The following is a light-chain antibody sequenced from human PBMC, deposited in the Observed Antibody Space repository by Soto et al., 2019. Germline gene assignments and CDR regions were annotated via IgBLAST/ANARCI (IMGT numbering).Light chain of an antibody. V-gene: IGKV3-11*01. Sequence: EIVLTQSPATLSLSPGERAALSCRASQSVSSYLAWYQQKPGQAPRLLIYDASKRATGIPARFSGSGSGTYFTLTISSLEPEDFAVYFCQQRSTWPSTFGGGTKVEI. CDR3: QQRSTWPST. CDR1: QSVSSY. CDR2: DAS. J-gene: IGKJ4*01.